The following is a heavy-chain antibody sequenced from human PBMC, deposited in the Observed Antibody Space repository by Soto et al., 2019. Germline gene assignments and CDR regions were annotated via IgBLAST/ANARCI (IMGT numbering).Heavy chain of an antibody. D-gene: IGHD3-3*02. J-gene: IGHJ6*02. V-gene: IGHV3-7*01. CDR3: AREYAFLEWLLKENYYYYGMDV. Sequence: PGGSLRLSCAASGSTFSSYWMTWVRQAPGKGLEWVANIKQDGSEKYYVDSVKGRFTISRDNAKNSLYLQMNSLRAEDSAVYYCAREYAFLEWLLKENYYYYGMDVWGQGTTVTSP. CDR1: GSTFSSYW. CDR2: IKQDGSEK.